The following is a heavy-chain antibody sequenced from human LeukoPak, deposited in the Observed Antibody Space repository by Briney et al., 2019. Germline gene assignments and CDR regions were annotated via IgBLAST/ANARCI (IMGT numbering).Heavy chain of an antibody. V-gene: IGHV5-51*01. D-gene: IGHD3-10*01. J-gene: IGHJ6*02. CDR1: GYSFTTYW. CDR2: IYAGDSDT. CDR3: ARHREVVRGVIIGGGYYYYCMDV. Sequence: GESLKISCKGSGYSFTTYWRGWVPRLHGKGLGWMGIIYAGDSDTRYRPSVQGKVTIAADKSISTAYMQWSSLKASDTVMYYCARHREVVRGVIIGGGYYYYCMDVWGQGTTVTVSS.